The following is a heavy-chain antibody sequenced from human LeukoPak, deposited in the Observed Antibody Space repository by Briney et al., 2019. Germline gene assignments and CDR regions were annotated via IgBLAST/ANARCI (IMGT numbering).Heavy chain of an antibody. CDR3: ARVTGYRIEDYFDY. CDR1: GGSVTDYY. J-gene: IGHJ4*02. V-gene: IGHV4-59*02. D-gene: IGHD6-13*01. Sequence: PSETLSLTCTVSGGSVTDYYWSWIRQSPGKGLEWIGYIYYTGTSYNPSLKSRVTISADTSKNQFSLKLISVTAADTAVYYCARVTGYRIEDYFDYWGQGTLVTVSS. CDR2: IYYTGT.